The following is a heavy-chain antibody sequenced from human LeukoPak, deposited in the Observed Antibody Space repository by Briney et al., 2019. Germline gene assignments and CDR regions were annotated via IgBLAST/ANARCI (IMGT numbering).Heavy chain of an antibody. CDR1: GIIFSTYA. CDR2: ISGSSSGSTSIT. D-gene: IGHD3-3*01. CDR3: ARDFWSGYYTED. J-gene: IGHJ4*02. Sequence: GGSLRLSCEFSGIIFSTYAMNWVRQAPGKGLEWISYISGSSSGSTSITQYADSVKGRFTISRDNAKNSLHLQMDSLSAEDTAVYYCARDFWSGYYTEDWGRGALVIVSS. V-gene: IGHV3-48*04.